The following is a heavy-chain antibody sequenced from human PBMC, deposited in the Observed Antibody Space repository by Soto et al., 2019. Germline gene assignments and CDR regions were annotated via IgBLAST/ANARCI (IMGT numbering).Heavy chain of an antibody. D-gene: IGHD2-8*01. CDR3: ARVPDLNYCTKTSCLYYFDY. V-gene: IGHV3-23*01. Sequence: GGSLRLSCEVSGLTFSRYIMSWVRQAPGKGLERVSTINSNGERTYYAVSVKGRFTVSRDNSKNSLYLQMNSLRAEDTAVYYCARVPDLNYCTKTSCLYYFDYWGQGALVTVSS. CDR1: GLTFSRYI. J-gene: IGHJ4*02. CDR2: INSNGERT.